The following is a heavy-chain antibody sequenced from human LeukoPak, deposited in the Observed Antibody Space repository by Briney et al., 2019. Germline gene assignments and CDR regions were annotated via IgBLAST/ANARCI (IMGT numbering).Heavy chain of an antibody. D-gene: IGHD2-15*01. CDR2: VAHDEKTI. V-gene: IGHV3-30-3*02. Sequence: PGRSLRLSCVASGFTFTGHSMHWVRQAPGKGLEWVAVVAHDEKTIFYADSLKGRFTVSRDNSKNTVYLQMNSLRAEDTAVYYCAKSGLNRFDYWGQGTLVTVSS. CDR1: GFTFTGHS. J-gene: IGHJ4*02. CDR3: AKSGLNRFDY.